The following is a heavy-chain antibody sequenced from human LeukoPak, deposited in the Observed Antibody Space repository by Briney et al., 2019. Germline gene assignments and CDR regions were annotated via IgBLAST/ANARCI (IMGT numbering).Heavy chain of an antibody. CDR2: IKSKTDGGTT. V-gene: IGHV3-15*01. CDR1: GFTFSNAW. CDR3: TTGVAAAGPYYYGMDV. J-gene: IGHJ6*04. Sequence: GGPLRLSCAASGFTFSNAWMSWVRQAPGKGLEWVGRIKSKTDGGTTDYAAPVKGRFTISRDDSKNTLYLQMNSLKTEDTAVYYCTTGVAAAGPYYYGMDVWGKGTTVTVSS. D-gene: IGHD6-13*01.